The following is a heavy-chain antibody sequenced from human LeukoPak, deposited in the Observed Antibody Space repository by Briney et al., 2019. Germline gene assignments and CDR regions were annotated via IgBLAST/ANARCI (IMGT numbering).Heavy chain of an antibody. V-gene: IGHV3-30*02. D-gene: IGHD3-22*01. CDR2: IRYDATNK. CDR1: GFTFSDYG. J-gene: IGHJ4*02. CDR3: AKDQSVFYDSSGYLGY. Sequence: GGSLRLSCAASGFTFSDYGMHWVRQAPGKGLEWVAFIRYDATNKHYADSVKGRFTISRGNSKNTQYLQMNGLRDEDTAMYYCAKDQSVFYDSSGYLGYWGQGTLVTVSS.